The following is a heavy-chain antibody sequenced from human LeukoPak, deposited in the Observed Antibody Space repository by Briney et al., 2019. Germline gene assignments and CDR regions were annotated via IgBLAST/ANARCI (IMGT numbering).Heavy chain of an antibody. J-gene: IGHJ6*03. V-gene: IGHV1-24*01. D-gene: IGHD5-18*01. Sequence: ASVKVSCKVSGFTLRDLSMHCVRQVHAQGLECMGVFDPAGGQHIYPQTFRVTVILTEDASTNTAFMELNSMRPDDTAAYYCATGVICATTPCPGYRNYYFFMDVWGEGTTVTVSS. CDR1: GFTLRDLS. CDR3: ATGVICATTPCPGYRNYYFFMDV. CDR2: FDPAGGQH.